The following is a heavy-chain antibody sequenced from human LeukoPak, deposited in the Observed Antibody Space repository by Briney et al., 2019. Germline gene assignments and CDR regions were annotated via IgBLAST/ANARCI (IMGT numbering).Heavy chain of an antibody. CDR1: GGSFSGYY. CDR2: IYYSGST. CDR3: ARSLRFLEWLPLKYNWFDP. D-gene: IGHD3-3*01. V-gene: IGHV4-59*01. J-gene: IGHJ5*02. Sequence: PSETLSLTCAVYGGSFSGYYWSWIRQPPGKGLEWIGYIYYSGSTNYSPSLKSRVTISVDTSKNQFSLKLSSVTAADTAVYYCARSLRFLEWLPLKYNWFDPWGQGTLVTVSS.